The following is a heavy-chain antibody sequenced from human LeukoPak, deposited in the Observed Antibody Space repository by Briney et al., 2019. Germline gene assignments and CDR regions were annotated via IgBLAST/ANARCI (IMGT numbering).Heavy chain of an antibody. CDR1: GFTFDDYG. D-gene: IGHD3-9*01. V-gene: IGHV3-20*04. J-gene: IGHJ4*02. CDR2: INWNGGST. CDR3: ASTSGYYDILTGYYREGYYFDY. Sequence: PGGSLRLSCAASGFTFDDYGMSWVRQAPGKGLEWVSGINWNGGSTGYADSVKGRFTISRDNAKNPLYLQMNSLRAEGTAVYYCASTSGYYDILTGYYREGYYFDYWGQGTLVTVSS.